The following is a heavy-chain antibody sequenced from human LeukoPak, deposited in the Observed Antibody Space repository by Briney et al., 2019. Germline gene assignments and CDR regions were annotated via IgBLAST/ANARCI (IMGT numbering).Heavy chain of an antibody. Sequence: GGSLRLSCATSGLTFTNAWMSWVRQAPGKGLEWVGRIKSKTDGGTVDYAPPVKGRFTISRDDSRNTLSLEMNFLKTEDTAVYYCTTDPGNYEIFWGQGTLVSVSS. V-gene: IGHV3-15*01. J-gene: IGHJ4*02. CDR3: TTDPGNYEIF. CDR1: GLTFTNAW. D-gene: IGHD4-11*01. CDR2: IKSKTDGGTV.